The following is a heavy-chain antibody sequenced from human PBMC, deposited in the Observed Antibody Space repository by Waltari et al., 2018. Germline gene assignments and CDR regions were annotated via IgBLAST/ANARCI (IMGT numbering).Heavy chain of an antibody. V-gene: IGHV3-53*01. CDR1: GFTVSSNY. CDR3: ARARTPQLPGYFDWSPAYYYGMDV. CDR2: IYSGRST. D-gene: IGHD3-9*01. Sequence: EVQLVESGGGLIQPGGSLRLPCAASGFTVSSNYMRWVRQAQGKGMEGGPVIYSGRSTYYADSVKGRFTISRDNSKITLYLQMNSLRAADTSVYYCARARTPQLPGYFDWSPAYYYGMDVWGQGTTVTVSS. J-gene: IGHJ6*02.